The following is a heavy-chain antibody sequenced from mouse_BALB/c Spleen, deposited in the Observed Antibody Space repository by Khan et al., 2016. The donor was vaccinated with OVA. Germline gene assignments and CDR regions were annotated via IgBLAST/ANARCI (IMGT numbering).Heavy chain of an antibody. V-gene: IGHV1-7*01. D-gene: IGHD1-1*01. J-gene: IGHJ2*01. CDR2: INPSTGYT. CDR3: ARRELRWDFDY. Sequence: QVRLQQSGPELAKPWASVSISCKASGYTFINYWILWVNQTPGQGLEWIGFINPSTGYTEYTHNFKDKATLTADTSSRTAYMQQSSLTSEDSAGYYRARRELRWDFDYWGQGTTLTVSS. CDR1: GYTFINYW.